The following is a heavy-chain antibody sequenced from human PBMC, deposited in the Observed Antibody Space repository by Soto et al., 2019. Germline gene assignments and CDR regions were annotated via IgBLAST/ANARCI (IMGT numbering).Heavy chain of an antibody. CDR2: INHSGST. J-gene: IGHJ4*02. Sequence: SETLSLTCAVYGGSFSGYYWSWIRQPPGKGLEWIGEINHSGSTNYNPSLKSRVTISVDTSKNQFSLKLSSVTAADTAVYYCARGMVAAAGNFPLIAFDYWGQGTLVTVSS. D-gene: IGHD6-13*01. V-gene: IGHV4-34*01. CDR3: ARGMVAAAGNFPLIAFDY. CDR1: GGSFSGYY.